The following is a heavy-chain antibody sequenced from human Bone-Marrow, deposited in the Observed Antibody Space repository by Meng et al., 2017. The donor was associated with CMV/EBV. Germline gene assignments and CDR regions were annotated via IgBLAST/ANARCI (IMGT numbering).Heavy chain of an antibody. Sequence: GESLKISCAVSGVIFRDLWMTWVRQAPGQGPEWVGRINSKVNGGTTDYAAAVKDRFTITREDSKNTLYLQMNSLKTEDTAVYYCTTDVPFTGGGEIEYWGRGTLVTVSS. D-gene: IGHD3-16*01. J-gene: IGHJ4*02. CDR3: TTDVPFTGGGEIEY. CDR1: GVIFRDLW. V-gene: IGHV3-15*01. CDR2: INSKVNGGTT.